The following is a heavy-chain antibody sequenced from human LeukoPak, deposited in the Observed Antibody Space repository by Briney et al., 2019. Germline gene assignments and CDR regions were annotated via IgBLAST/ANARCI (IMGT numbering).Heavy chain of an antibody. J-gene: IGHJ6*03. V-gene: IGHV1-18*01. CDR2: ISAYNGNT. CDR3: ARDFHPRRAAAGLKGYYYYMDV. D-gene: IGHD6-13*01. CDR1: GYTFSSYG. Sequence: ASVKVSCKASGYTFSSYGISWVRQAPGQGLEWMGWISAYNGNTNYAQKLQGRVTMTTDTSTSTAYMELRSLRSEDTAVYYCARDFHPRRAAAGLKGYYYYMDVWGKGTTVTASS.